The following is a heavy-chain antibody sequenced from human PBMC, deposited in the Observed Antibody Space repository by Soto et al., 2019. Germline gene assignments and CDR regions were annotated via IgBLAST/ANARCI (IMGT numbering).Heavy chain of an antibody. CDR1: GFTFSSYG. J-gene: IGHJ4*02. CDR3: AKVLTGWCLDY. Sequence: QVQLVESGGGVVQPGRSLRLSCAASGFTFSSYGMHWVRQAPGKGLEWVAVISYDGSNKYYADSVKGRFTISRDNSKNTLYLQMNSLRAEDTAVYYCAKVLTGWCLDYWGLGTLVTVSS. V-gene: IGHV3-30*18. CDR2: ISYDGSNK. D-gene: IGHD6-19*01.